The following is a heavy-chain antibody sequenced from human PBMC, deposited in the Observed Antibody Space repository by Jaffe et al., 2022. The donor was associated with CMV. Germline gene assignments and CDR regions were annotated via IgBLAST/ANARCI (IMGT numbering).Heavy chain of an antibody. CDR2: ISSSSSYI. V-gene: IGHV3-21*01. CDR1: GFTFSSYS. J-gene: IGHJ2*01. Sequence: EVQLVESGGGLVKPGGSLRLSCAASGFTFSSYSMNWVRQAPGKGLEWVSSISSSSSYIYYADSVKGRFTISRDNAKNSLYLQMNSLRAEDTAVYYCARDRHDYGDYPYWYFDLWGRGTLVTVSS. D-gene: IGHD4-17*01. CDR3: ARDRHDYGDYPYWYFDL.